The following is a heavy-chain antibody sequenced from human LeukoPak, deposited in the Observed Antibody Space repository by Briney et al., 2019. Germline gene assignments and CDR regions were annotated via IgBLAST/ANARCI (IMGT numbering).Heavy chain of an antibody. CDR1: GFTVSSNY. V-gene: IGHV3-66*01. CDR3: AKDRRLRVYYMDV. J-gene: IGHJ6*03. D-gene: IGHD4-17*01. Sequence: GGSLRLSCAASGFTVSSNYMSWVRQAPGEGLEWVSVIYSGGSTYYADSVKGRFTISRDNSKNTLYLQMNSLRAEDTAVYYCAKDRRLRVYYMDVWGKGTTVTISS. CDR2: IYSGGST.